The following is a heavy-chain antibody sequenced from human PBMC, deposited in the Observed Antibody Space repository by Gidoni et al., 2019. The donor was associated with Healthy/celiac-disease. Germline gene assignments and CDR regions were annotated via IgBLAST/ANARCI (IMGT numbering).Heavy chain of an antibody. D-gene: IGHD6-19*01. CDR3: AISIDSGWYRPDGMDV. CDR1: GYTFTSYG. Sequence: QVQLVQSGAEVKKPGASVKVSCKASGYTFTSYGISWVRQAPGQGLEWLGWISAYNGNTNYAQKLQGRVTMTTDTSTSTAYMELRSLRSDDTAVYYCAISIDSGWYRPDGMDVWGQGTTVTVSS. V-gene: IGHV1-18*04. CDR2: ISAYNGNT. J-gene: IGHJ6*02.